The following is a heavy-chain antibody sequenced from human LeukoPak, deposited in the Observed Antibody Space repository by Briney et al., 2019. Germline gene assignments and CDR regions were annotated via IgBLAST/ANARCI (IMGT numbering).Heavy chain of an antibody. D-gene: IGHD3-22*01. CDR3: ARVRDYHDSNNWFDP. CDR2: ISAYNGNT. J-gene: IGHJ5*02. V-gene: IGHV1-18*01. Sequence: ASVKVSCKASGYTFTSYGISWVRQAPGQGLEWMGWISAYNGNTNYAQKLQGRVTMTTDTSTSTAYMELRSLRSDDTAVYYCARVRDYHDSNNWFDPWGQGTLVTVSS. CDR1: GYTFTSYG.